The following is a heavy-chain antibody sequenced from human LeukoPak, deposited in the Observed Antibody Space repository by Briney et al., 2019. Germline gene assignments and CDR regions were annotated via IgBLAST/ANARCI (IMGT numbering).Heavy chain of an antibody. Sequence: ASVKVSCKASGYTFTGYYMHWVRQAPGQGLEWMGWNNPNSGGTNYAQKFQGRVTMTRDTSISTAYMELSRLRSDDTAVYYCARAFGYSGYENYFDYWGQGTLVTVSS. J-gene: IGHJ4*02. V-gene: IGHV1-2*02. D-gene: IGHD5-12*01. CDR3: ARAFGYSGYENYFDY. CDR2: NNPNSGGT. CDR1: GYTFTGYY.